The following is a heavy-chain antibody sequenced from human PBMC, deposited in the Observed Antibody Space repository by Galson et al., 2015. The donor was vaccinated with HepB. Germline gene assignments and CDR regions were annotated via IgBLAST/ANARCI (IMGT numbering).Heavy chain of an antibody. CDR1: GFTFSDYG. CDR3: ARGPHLVVVTAIGY. J-gene: IGHJ4*02. V-gene: IGHV3-33*01. D-gene: IGHD2-21*02. Sequence: SLRLSCAASGFTFSDYGMHWVRQAPGEGLEWVAVIRYDGSNKYYSDSVKGRFTISRDNSKNTVYLQTNGLRAEDTAVYHCARGPHLVVVTAIGYWGQGTLVTVSS. CDR2: IRYDGSNK.